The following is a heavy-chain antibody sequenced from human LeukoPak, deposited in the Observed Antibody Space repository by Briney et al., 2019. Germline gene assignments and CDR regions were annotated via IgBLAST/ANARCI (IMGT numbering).Heavy chain of an antibody. D-gene: IGHD6-13*01. Sequence: PGGSLGLSCAASGFTFSTYSMSWVRQAPGKGLEWVSTIDVTTGISYYADSVKGRFTISRDNSKNTLDLQMNSLRAEDAAVYYCAKDLSSSWFEGLDNWGQGTLVTVSS. CDR3: AKDLSSSWFEGLDN. J-gene: IGHJ4*02. CDR2: IDVTTGIS. CDR1: GFTFSTYS. V-gene: IGHV3-23*01.